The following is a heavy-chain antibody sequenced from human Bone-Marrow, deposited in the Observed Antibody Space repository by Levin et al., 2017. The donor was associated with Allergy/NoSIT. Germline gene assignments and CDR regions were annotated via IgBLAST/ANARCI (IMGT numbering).Heavy chain of an antibody. D-gene: IGHD2/OR15-2a*01. V-gene: IGHV4-59*11. J-gene: IGHJ4*02. CDR1: GDSIRRHY. Sequence: SETLSLTCAVSGDSIRRHYWGWIRQPPGKGLECIGYFYYGGASKYKASLKSRVTISGDTSTNQVSLRLGSVTAADTAVYYCARLRYSAYPYFFDFWGPGTLNTVSS. CDR2: FYYGGAS. CDR3: ARLRYSAYPYFFDF.